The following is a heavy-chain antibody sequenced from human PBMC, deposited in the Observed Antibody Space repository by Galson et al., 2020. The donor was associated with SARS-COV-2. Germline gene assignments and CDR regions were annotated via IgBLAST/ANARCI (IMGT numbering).Heavy chain of an antibody. Sequence: GGSLRLSCAASGFTFDDYAMHWVRQAPGKGMEWVSGISWNSGSIGYADSVKGRFTISRDNAKNSLYLQMNSLRAEDTALYYCAKDGNTVTTWGYFQHWGHGTLVTVSS. CDR1: GFTFDDYA. V-gene: IGHV3-9*01. CDR3: AKDGNTVTTWGYFQH. J-gene: IGHJ1*01. D-gene: IGHD4-17*01. CDR2: ISWNSGSI.